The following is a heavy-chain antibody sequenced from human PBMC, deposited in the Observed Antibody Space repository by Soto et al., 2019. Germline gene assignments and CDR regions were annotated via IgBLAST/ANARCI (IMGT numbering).Heavy chain of an antibody. J-gene: IGHJ6*02. CDR3: ARGGAVLLWFGVPHYGMDV. D-gene: IGHD3-10*01. V-gene: IGHV1-18*01. Sequence: ASVKVSCKASGYTFTSYGIRWVRQAPGQGLEWMGWISAYNGNTNYEQKLQGRVTMTTDTSTSTAYMELRSLRSDDTAVYYCARGGAVLLWFGVPHYGMDVWGHGTTVTASS. CDR2: ISAYNGNT. CDR1: GYTFTSYG.